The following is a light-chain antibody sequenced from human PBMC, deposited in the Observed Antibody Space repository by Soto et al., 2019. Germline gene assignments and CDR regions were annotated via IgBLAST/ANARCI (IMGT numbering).Light chain of an antibody. CDR1: QSVSSSF. CDR3: QQDYNFPLT. V-gene: IGKV3D-7*01. CDR2: AAS. J-gene: IGKJ4*01. Sequence: IIRTQSPASLSLSPGERATLSCRASQSVSSSFLSWYQQQPGQAPSLLIYAASARATGIPARFSGSGSGTDFTLTISSLQPEDFAVYYCQQDYNFPLTFGGGTRWIS.